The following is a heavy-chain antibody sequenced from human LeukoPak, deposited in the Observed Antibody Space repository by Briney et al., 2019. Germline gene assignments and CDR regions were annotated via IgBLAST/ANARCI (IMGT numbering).Heavy chain of an antibody. Sequence: PSETRSLTSTVSGGSISSGTYSWVWIRQPPGKGLEWIGSMYYSGSSSYNASLRSRVTISADASKNHVSLKLSSVTPADPAVYYRARFDVGANFQFDYWAQGTLVTVSS. CDR3: ARFDVGANFQFDY. CDR1: GGSISSGTYS. V-gene: IGHV4-39*01. D-gene: IGHD1-26*01. CDR2: MYYSGSS. J-gene: IGHJ4*02.